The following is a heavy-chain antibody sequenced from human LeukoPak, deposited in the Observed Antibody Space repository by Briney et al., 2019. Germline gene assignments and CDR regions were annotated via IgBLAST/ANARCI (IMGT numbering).Heavy chain of an antibody. CDR2: IYSGGST. D-gene: IGHD3-16*02. CDR1: GFTVSSNY. CDR3: ARGGYVWGSYRYTPDYFDY. J-gene: IGHJ4*02. V-gene: IGHV3-66*01. Sequence: PGGSLRLSCAASGFTVSSNYMSWVRQAPGKGLEWVSVIYSGGSTYYADSVKGRFTISRDNSKNTLYLQMNSLRAEDTAVYYCARGGYVWGSYRYTPDYFDYWGQGTLVTVSS.